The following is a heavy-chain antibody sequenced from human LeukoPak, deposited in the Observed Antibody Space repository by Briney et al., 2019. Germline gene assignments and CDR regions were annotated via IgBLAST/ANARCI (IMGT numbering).Heavy chain of an antibody. CDR1: GFTFSNAC. CDR3: TTNQRITVFGVVVNGHGAFDI. J-gene: IGHJ3*02. Sequence: GGSLRLSCAASGFTFSNACMNWVRQAPGKGLEWVGRIKSKTDGGTTDYAAPVKGRFTISRDDSKNTLYLQMNSLKTEDTAVYYCTTNQRITVFGVVVNGHGAFDIWGQGTMVTISS. D-gene: IGHD3-3*01. V-gene: IGHV3-15*01. CDR2: IKSKTDGGTT.